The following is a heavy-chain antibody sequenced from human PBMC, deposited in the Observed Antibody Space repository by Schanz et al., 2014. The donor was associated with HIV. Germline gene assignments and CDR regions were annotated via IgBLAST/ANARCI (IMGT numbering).Heavy chain of an antibody. CDR3: AKDRNYYDSKYRGKGNYYYYYGMDV. D-gene: IGHD3-22*01. J-gene: IGHJ6*02. Sequence: VKLVESGGGVVKPGRSLRLSCAASGFTFSSYAMSWVRQAPGKGLEWVSTISGSGGSPYYADSVKGRFTISRDNSKNTLNLQMKSLRAEDTAVYYCAKDRNYYDSKYRGKGNYYYYYGMDVWGQGTTVTVSS. CDR2: ISGSGGSP. CDR1: GFTFSSYA. V-gene: IGHV3-23*04.